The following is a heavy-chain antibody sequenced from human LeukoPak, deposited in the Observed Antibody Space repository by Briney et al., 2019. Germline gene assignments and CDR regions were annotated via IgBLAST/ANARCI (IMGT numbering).Heavy chain of an antibody. J-gene: IGHJ3*01. V-gene: IGHV3-21*01. CDR2: ISSSSSYI. CDR3: TRDREAYCGGDCYSHAFDV. CDR1: GFTFSSYV. D-gene: IGHD2-21*02. Sequence: PGGSLRLSCAASGFTFSSYVMHWVRQAPGKGLEWVASISSSSSYIYYANSLKGRFTISRDNAKNSAYLQINSLRVDDTAVYYCTRDREAYCGGDCYSHAFDVWGQGTMVTVSS.